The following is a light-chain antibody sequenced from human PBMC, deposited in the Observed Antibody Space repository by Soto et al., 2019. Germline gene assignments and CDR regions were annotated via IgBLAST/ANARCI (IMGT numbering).Light chain of an antibody. CDR2: EVS. CDR3: SSYTTSSTLVV. CDR1: SSDVGAYNY. V-gene: IGLV2-14*01. Sequence: QSALTQPASVSGSPGQSITISCTGTSSDVGAYNYVSWFQQYPGKAPKLMIYEVSNRPSGVSNRFSGSKSGNTASLTISGLQAADEADYYCSSYTTSSTLVVFGGGTKLTVL. J-gene: IGLJ2*01.